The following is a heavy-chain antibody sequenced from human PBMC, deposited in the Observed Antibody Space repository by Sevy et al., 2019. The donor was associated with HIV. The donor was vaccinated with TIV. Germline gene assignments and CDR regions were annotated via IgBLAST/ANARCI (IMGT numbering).Heavy chain of an antibody. V-gene: IGHV4-34*01. CDR3: ARHCSGTSCSYAFDI. CDR1: GGSFSGYY. Sequence: PSETLSLTCAVYGGSFSGYYWSWIRQPPGKGLEWIGEINHSGSTNYNPSLKSRVTISVDTSKNQFSLKLSSVTAADTAVYYCARHCSGTSCSYAFDIWGQGTMVTVSS. J-gene: IGHJ3*02. D-gene: IGHD2-2*01. CDR2: INHSGST.